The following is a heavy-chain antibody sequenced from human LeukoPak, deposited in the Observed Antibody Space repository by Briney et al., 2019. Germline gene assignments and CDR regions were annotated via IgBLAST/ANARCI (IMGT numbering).Heavy chain of an antibody. J-gene: IGHJ4*02. V-gene: IGHV3-21*01. CDR1: GFTFSSYS. CDR3: AGWYDCGGDCYSAY. D-gene: IGHD2-21*02. Sequence: GGSLRLSRAASGFTFSSYSMNWVRQAPGKGLEWVSSISSSSSYIYYADSVKGRFTISRDNAKNSLYLQMNSLRAEDTAVYYCAGWYDCGGDCYSAYWGQGTLVTVSS. CDR2: ISSSSSYI.